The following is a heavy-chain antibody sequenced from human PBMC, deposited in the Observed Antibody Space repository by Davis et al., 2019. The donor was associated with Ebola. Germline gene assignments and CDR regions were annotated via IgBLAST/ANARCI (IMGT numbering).Heavy chain of an antibody. CDR3: ARDLYSGSYYLSYWFDP. Sequence: SVKVSCKASGGTFSSYAISWVRQAPGQGLEWMGGIIPILGIANYAQKFQGKVTITADESTSTAYMELSSLRSEETAVYYCARDLYSGSYYLSYWFDPWGQGTLVTVSS. V-gene: IGHV1-69*10. J-gene: IGHJ5*02. D-gene: IGHD1-26*01. CDR2: IIPILGIA. CDR1: GGTFSSYA.